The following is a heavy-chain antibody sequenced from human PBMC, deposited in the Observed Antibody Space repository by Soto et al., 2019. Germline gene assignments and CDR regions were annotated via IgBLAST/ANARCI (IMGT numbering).Heavy chain of an antibody. CDR1: GGSFSGDY. V-gene: IGHV4-34*01. J-gene: IGHJ5*02. CDR2: INHSGIT. D-gene: IGHD3-9*01. Sequence: SETLSLTCAVYGGSFSGDYWNWIRQSPGKGLEWIGEINHSGITNYNPSLKSRATIFVDTSKKQFTLQLTSVTAADTAVYYFARGASTERYFSPSGGAWFDPWGQGTLVTVSS. CDR3: ARGASTERYFSPSGGAWFDP.